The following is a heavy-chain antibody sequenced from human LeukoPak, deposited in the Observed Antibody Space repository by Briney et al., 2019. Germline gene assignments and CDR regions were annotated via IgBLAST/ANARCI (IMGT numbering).Heavy chain of an antibody. CDR3: GKAYSSGWYYFDS. CDR2: ISHSGGST. Sequence: PGGSLRLSCAASGFTFSSYAMSWVRQAPGKGLEWVSGISHSGGSTYYADSVKGRFTISRDNSKNTLYLQMNSLRAEDTAVYYCGKAYSSGWYYFDSWGQGTLVTVSS. CDR1: GFTFSSYA. J-gene: IGHJ4*02. D-gene: IGHD6-19*01. V-gene: IGHV3-23*01.